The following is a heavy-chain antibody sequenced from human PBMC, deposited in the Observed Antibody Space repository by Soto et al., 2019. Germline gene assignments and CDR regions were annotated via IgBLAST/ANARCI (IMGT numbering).Heavy chain of an antibody. CDR1: GGSISSYY. Sequence: QVQLQESGPGLVKPSETLSLTCTVSGGSISSYYWSWIRQPPGKGLEWIGYIYYSGSTNYNPSLKSRVTISVDTSKNQFSLKLSSVTAADTAVYYCARVQGYCSGGSCYTGWYFDLWGRGTLVTVSS. D-gene: IGHD2-15*01. V-gene: IGHV4-59*01. J-gene: IGHJ2*01. CDR2: IYYSGST. CDR3: ARVQGYCSGGSCYTGWYFDL.